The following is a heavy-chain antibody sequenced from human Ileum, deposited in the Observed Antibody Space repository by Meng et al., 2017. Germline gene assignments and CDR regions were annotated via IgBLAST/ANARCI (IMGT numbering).Heavy chain of an antibody. Sequence: QVQLQQWGAGLLNPSQTLSLTCAVYGGSFSGYYWSWSRQPPGKRLEWIVEINHSGSTNYNPSLKSRVTISVDTSKNQFSLKLSSVTAADTAVYYCARGGPWFDPWGQGTLVTVSS. J-gene: IGHJ5*02. V-gene: IGHV4-34*01. CDR1: GGSFSGYY. CDR3: ARGGPWFDP. CDR2: INHSGST.